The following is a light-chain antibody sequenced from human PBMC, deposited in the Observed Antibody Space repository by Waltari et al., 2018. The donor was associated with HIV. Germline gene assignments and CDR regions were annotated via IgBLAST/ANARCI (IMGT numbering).Light chain of an antibody. Sequence: DIQLTQSPPSLSASVGDRVTIFCRASQAIKYYLAWFQQKTGKAPEPLILGASTLQSGAPSRFRGGGYGTDFTLTISSLQPEDFATYYCQQHSNYPHTFGQGTKLDVK. CDR3: QQHSNYPHT. CDR1: QAIKYY. V-gene: IGKV1-16*01. J-gene: IGKJ2*01. CDR2: GAS.